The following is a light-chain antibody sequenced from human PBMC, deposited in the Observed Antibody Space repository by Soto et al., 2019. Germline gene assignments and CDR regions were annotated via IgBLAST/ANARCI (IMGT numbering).Light chain of an antibody. Sequence: DIQMTQSPCSLSASVGDRVTITCRASQSISSYLNWYQQKPGKARKLLIYAASSLQSGVPSRFSGSGSGTDFTLTISSLQPEDFATYYCQQSYSTPFTFGGGTKVEIK. CDR3: QQSYSTPFT. J-gene: IGKJ4*01. CDR1: QSISSY. CDR2: AAS. V-gene: IGKV1-39*01.